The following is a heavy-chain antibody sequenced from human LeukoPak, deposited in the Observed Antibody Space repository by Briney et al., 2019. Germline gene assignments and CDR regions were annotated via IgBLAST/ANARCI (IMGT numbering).Heavy chain of an antibody. V-gene: IGHV4-59*01. D-gene: IGHD6-19*01. CDR3: ARDRGSGWPFDY. Sequence: SETLSLTCTVPGGSISTYYWSWIRQPPGKGLEWIGYIYYSGSTNYNPSLKSRVTISVDTSKNQFSLKLSSVTAADTAVYYCARDRGSGWPFDYWGQGTLVTVSS. J-gene: IGHJ4*02. CDR1: GGSISTYY. CDR2: IYYSGST.